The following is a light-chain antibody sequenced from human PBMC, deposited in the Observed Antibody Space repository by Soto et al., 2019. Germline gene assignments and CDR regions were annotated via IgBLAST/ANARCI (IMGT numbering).Light chain of an antibody. Sequence: DIQMTQSPSTLSASVGDRVTITCRASQSISSWLAWYQQKPGKAPKLLIYDASSLESGVPSRFSGSGSGTEFTLTISSLKTDDFAAYYCQQYNSYSQYTFGQGTKLEIK. J-gene: IGKJ2*01. CDR1: QSISSW. V-gene: IGKV1-5*01. CDR2: DAS. CDR3: QQYNSYSQYT.